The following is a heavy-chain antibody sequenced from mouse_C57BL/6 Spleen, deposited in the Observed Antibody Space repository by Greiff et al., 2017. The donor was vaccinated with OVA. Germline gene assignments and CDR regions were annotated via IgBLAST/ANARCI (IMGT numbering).Heavy chain of an antibody. CDR1: GFTFSSYG. CDR3: ARHTTVVADWYFDV. CDR2: ISSGGSYT. D-gene: IGHD1-1*01. J-gene: IGHJ1*03. Sequence: EVKLMESGGDLVKPGGSLKLSCAASGFTFSSYGMSWVRQTPDKRLEWVATISSGGSYTYYPDSVKGRFTISRDNAKNTLYLQMSSLKSEDTAMYYCARHTTVVADWYFDVWGTGTTVTVSS. V-gene: IGHV5-6*01.